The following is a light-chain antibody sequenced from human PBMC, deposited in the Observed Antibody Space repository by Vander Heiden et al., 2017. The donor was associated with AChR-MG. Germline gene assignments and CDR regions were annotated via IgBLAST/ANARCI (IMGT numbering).Light chain of an antibody. Sequence: SVLTQPPSASGTPGQRVTIPCSGSTPNIGRNYVSWYQQLPGTAPKLLIYRNNQRPSGVPDRFSGSKSGTSASPAISGLRSEDDADDYCAAWDDSLSVLFGGGTKLTVL. CDR1: TPNIGRNY. J-gene: IGLJ2*01. CDR3: AAWDDSLSVL. V-gene: IGLV1-47*01. CDR2: RNN.